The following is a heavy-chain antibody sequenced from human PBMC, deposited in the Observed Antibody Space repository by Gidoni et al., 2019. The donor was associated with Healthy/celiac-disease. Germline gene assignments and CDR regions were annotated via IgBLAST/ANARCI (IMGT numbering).Heavy chain of an antibody. J-gene: IGHJ5*02. V-gene: IGHV1-69*01. D-gene: IGHD1-26*01. CDR3: AVGATLSIWFDP. CDR2: SIPIFGTA. Sequence: QVQLVQSGAEVKKPGSSVKVSCKASGGTFSSYAISWVRQAPGQGLEWMGGSIPIFGTANDAQKCQGRVTITADESTSTAYMELSSLRSEDTAVYYCAVGATLSIWFDPWGQGTLVTVSS. CDR1: GGTFSSYA.